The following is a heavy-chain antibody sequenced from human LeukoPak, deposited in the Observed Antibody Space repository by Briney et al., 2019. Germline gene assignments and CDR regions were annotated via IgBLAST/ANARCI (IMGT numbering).Heavy chain of an antibody. V-gene: IGHV3-9*01. CDR1: GFTFDDYA. J-gene: IGHJ4*02. CDR2: ISWNSGSI. Sequence: GGSLRLSCAASGFTFDDYAMHWVRQAPGKGLEWVSGISWNSGSIGYADSVKGRFTISRDNAKNSLYLQMNSLRAEDTALYYCAKDSVKIRGGIHYWGQGTLVTVSS. CDR3: AKDSVKIRGGIHY. D-gene: IGHD3-10*01.